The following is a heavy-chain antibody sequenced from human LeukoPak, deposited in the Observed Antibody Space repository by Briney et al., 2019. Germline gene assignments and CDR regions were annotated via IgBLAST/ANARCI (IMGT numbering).Heavy chain of an antibody. Sequence: GGSLRLSCAASGFTFDDYGMSWVRHAPGRGLEGVSGINWNGGSRGYADSVKGRFTISRDNAKNSLYMQMNSLRAEDTALSYCARGSQYSGSYSKPGDAFDIWGQGTMVTVSS. CDR1: GFTFDDYG. CDR2: INWNGGSR. V-gene: IGHV3-20*04. CDR3: ARGSQYSGSYSKPGDAFDI. D-gene: IGHD1-26*01. J-gene: IGHJ3*02.